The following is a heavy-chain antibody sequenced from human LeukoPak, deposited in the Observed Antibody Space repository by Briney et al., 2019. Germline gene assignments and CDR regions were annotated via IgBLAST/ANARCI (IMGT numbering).Heavy chain of an antibody. D-gene: IGHD4-11*01. CDR1: GFTFSGYG. V-gene: IGHV3-33*01. J-gene: IGHJ4*01. Sequence: PGGSLRLSCAASGFTFSGYGMHWVRQAPGKGLEWVAVIWSDATNRFYADSVKGRFTISRDNSQNTVFLQMNSLRVKDTAIYYCARDAQRGFDYSNSLKNWGHGTLVTVSS. CDR2: IWSDATNR. CDR3: ARDAQRGFDYSNSLKN.